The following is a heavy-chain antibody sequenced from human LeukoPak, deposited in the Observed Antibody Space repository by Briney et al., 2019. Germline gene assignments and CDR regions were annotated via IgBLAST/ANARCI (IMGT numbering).Heavy chain of an antibody. J-gene: IGHJ4*02. CDR3: ATDCCGGECCSHNRDDY. CDR2: ISDTGATT. CDR1: GFTFSTYA. D-gene: IGHD2-21*01. Sequence: GGSLRLSCAASGFTFSTYAMNWVRQAPGKGLEWVSGISDTGATTVYADSVKGRFTISRANSKNTVYLQMNSLRGEDTAIYFCATDCCGGECCSHNRDDYWGQGTLVTVSS. V-gene: IGHV3-23*01.